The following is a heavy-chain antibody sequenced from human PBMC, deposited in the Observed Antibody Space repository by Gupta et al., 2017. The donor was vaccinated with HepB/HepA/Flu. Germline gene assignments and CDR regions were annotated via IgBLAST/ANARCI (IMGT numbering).Heavy chain of an antibody. V-gene: IGHV3-7*01. Sequence: EVQLVESGGGLVQPGGSLRLSCAASGFTFSSYWMSWVRQAPGKGLEWVANIKQDGSEKYYVDSVKGRFTISRDNAKNSLYLQMNSLRAEDTAVYYCARGPYYYDSSGFVYWGQGTLVTVSS. D-gene: IGHD3-22*01. J-gene: IGHJ4*02. CDR2: IKQDGSEK. CDR3: ARGPYYYDSSGFVY. CDR1: GFTFSSYW.